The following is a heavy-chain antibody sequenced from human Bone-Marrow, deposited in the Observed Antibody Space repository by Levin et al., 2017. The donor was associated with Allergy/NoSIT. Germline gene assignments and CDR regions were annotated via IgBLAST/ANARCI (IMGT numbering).Heavy chain of an antibody. CDR2: ISYDGSNK. J-gene: IGHJ2*01. V-gene: IGHV3-30*18. Sequence: GGSLRLSCAASGFTFSSYGMHWVRQAPGKGLEWVAVISYDGSNKYYADSVKGRFTISRDNSKNTLYLQMNSLRAEDTAVYYCAKDAHYYDIGWYFDLWGRGTLVTVSS. CDR3: AKDAHYYDIGWYFDL. D-gene: IGHD3-9*01. CDR1: GFTFSSYG.